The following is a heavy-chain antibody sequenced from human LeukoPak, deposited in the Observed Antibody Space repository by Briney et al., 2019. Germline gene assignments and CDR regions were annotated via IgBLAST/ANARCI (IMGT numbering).Heavy chain of an antibody. Sequence: PSETLSLTCTVSGGSISSGSYYWSWIRQPAGKGLEWIGRIYTSGSTNYNPSLKSRVTISVDTSKNQFSLKLSSVTAADTAVYYCARTYYYDSSGYYNWGQGTLVTVSS. D-gene: IGHD3-22*01. V-gene: IGHV4-61*02. CDR2: IYTSGST. J-gene: IGHJ4*02. CDR3: ARTYYYDSSGYYN. CDR1: GGSISSGSYY.